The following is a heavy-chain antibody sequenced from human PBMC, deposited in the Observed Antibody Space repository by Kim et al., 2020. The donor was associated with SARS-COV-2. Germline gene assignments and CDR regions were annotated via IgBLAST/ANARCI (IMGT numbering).Heavy chain of an antibody. Sequence: ASVKVSCKASGYTFTSYYMHWVRQAPGQGLEWMGIINPSGGSTSYAQKFQGRVTMTRDTSTSTVYMELSSLRSEDTAVYYCSRDLTVTTQYYYYYYGMDDWGQGTTVTVSS. D-gene: IGHD4-17*01. CDR2: INPSGGST. V-gene: IGHV1-46*03. CDR3: SRDLTVTTQYYYYYYGMDD. J-gene: IGHJ6*02. CDR1: GYTFTSYY.